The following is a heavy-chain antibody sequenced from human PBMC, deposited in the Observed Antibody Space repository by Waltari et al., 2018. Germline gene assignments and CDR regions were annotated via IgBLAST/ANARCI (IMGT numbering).Heavy chain of an antibody. J-gene: IGHJ3*02. CDR2: IYTSGST. CDR1: GGSISSYY. CDR3: AREWEQWLVSDAFDI. V-gene: IGHV4-4*07. Sequence: QVQLQESGPGLVKPSETLSLTCTVSGGSISSYYWSWIRQPAGKGLEWIGRIYTSGSTNYNPALKSRGTMSVDTSKNQFSLKLSSVTAADTAVYYCAREWEQWLVSDAFDIWGQGTMVTVSS. D-gene: IGHD6-19*01.